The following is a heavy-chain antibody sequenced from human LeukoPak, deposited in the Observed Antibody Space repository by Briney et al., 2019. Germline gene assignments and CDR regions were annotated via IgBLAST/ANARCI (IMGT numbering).Heavy chain of an antibody. V-gene: IGHV3-23*01. J-gene: IGHJ4*02. CDR2: ISGSGGST. D-gene: IGHD4-17*01. CDR3: AKPLPPYGDTRFDY. CDR1: GFTFSSYA. Sequence: GGSLRLSCAASGFTFSSYAMCWVRQAPGKGLEWVSAISGSGGSTYYADSVKGRFTISRDNSKNTLYLQMYSLRAEDTAVYYCAKPLPPYGDTRFDYWGQGTLVTVSS.